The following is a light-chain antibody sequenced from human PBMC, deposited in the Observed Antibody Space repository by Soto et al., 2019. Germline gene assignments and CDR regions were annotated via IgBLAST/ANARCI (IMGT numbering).Light chain of an antibody. V-gene: IGKV1-5*01. J-gene: IGKJ5*01. Sequence: DIQMTQSPSTLSASVGDTATVTCRASQSVGGWLAWYQQKPGQAPKLLIYDASALPSGVPSRFSGSGSGTDFTLTISSLQPEDFATYYCQQYNSYPITFGQGTRLEIK. CDR2: DAS. CDR1: QSVGGW. CDR3: QQYNSYPIT.